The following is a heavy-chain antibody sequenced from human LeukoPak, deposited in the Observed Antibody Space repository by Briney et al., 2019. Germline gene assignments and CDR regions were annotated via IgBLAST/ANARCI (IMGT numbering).Heavy chain of an antibody. CDR3: ARESRSVRYFDWIDAFDI. CDR1: GGSISSRN. Sequence: ASETLSVTCTDTGGSISSRNWNWIRQPPGKGLEWIGYIYYSGSTNYNPYLKSRVTISVDTSKNQFSLKLSSVTAADTAVYYCARESRSVRYFDWIDAFDIWGQGTMVTVSS. V-gene: IGHV4-59*11. CDR2: IYYSGST. D-gene: IGHD3-9*01. J-gene: IGHJ3*02.